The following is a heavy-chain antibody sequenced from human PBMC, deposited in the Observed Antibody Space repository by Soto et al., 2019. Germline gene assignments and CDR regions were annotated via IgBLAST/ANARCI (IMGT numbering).Heavy chain of an antibody. CDR2: IIPIFGTA. D-gene: IGHD1-26*01. CDR3: AGCSGSYSYFDY. V-gene: IGHV1-69*13. J-gene: IGHJ4*02. Sequence: SVKVSCKASGGTFSSYAISWVRQAPGQGLEWMGGIIPIFGTANYAQKFQGRVTITADESTSTAYMELSSLRSEDTAVYYCAGCSGSYSYFDYWGQGTLVTVAS. CDR1: GGTFSSYA.